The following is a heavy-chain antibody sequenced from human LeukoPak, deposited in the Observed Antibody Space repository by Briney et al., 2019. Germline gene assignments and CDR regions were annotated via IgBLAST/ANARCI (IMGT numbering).Heavy chain of an antibody. V-gene: IGHV4-34*01. CDR1: GGSFSAYY. J-gene: IGHJ4*02. Sequence: SETLSLTCAVYGGSFSAYYWSWIRQPPGKGLEWIGEINHSGSTNYNPSLKSRVTISVDTSKNQFSLKLSSVTAADTAVYYCARDHSSGWYSDYFDYWGQGTLVTVSS. CDR3: ARDHSSGWYSDYFDY. D-gene: IGHD6-19*01. CDR2: INHSGST.